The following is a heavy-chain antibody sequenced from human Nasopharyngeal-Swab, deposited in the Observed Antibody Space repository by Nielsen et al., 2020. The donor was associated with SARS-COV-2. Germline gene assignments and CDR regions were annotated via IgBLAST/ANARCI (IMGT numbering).Heavy chain of an antibody. Sequence: GESLKISCAASEFTFSSYAMSWVRQAPGKGLEWVSAISGSGGSTYYADSVKGRFTISRDNSKNTLYLQMNSLRAEDTALYHCARWGVVVPAAQGGGWFDPWGQGTLVTVSS. J-gene: IGHJ5*02. V-gene: IGHV3-23*01. CDR1: EFTFSSYA. CDR3: ARWGVVVPAAQGGGWFDP. D-gene: IGHD2-2*01. CDR2: ISGSGGST.